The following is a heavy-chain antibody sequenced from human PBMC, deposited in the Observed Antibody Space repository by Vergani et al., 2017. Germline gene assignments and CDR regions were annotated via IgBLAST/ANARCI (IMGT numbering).Heavy chain of an antibody. CDR2: IYHSGST. V-gene: IGHV4-38-2*02. D-gene: IGHD3-9*01. J-gene: IGHJ4*02. Sequence: QVQLQESGPGLVKPSETLSLTCTVSGYSISSGYYWGWIRQPPGKGLEWIGSIYHSGSTYYNPSLKSRVTISVDTSKTQFSLKLSSVTAADTAVYYCARECSVVYYDILSPWGYWGQGTLVTVSS. CDR3: ARECSVVYYDILSPWGY. CDR1: GYSISSGYY.